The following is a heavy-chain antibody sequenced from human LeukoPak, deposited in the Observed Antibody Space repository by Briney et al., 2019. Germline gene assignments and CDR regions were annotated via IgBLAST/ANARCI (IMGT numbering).Heavy chain of an antibody. Sequence: GGSLRLSCAASGFTVSSNYMSWVRQAPGKGLEWVSVIYSGDSTDFADSVKGRFTISRDNSKNTLYLQMNSLRTEDTAVYYCATKRGYSYSIQHWGQGTLVTVSS. CDR3: ATKRGYSYSIQH. CDR2: IYSGDST. V-gene: IGHV3-53*01. CDR1: GFTVSSNY. D-gene: IGHD5-18*01. J-gene: IGHJ1*01.